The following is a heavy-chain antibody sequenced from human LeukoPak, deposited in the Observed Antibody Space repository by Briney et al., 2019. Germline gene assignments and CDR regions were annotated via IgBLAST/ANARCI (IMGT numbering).Heavy chain of an antibody. CDR3: ARGAGVLWFGESWFDP. Sequence: ASVKVSCKASGYTFTSHDINWVRQATGQGLEWMGWMNPNSGNTGYAQKFQGRVTMTRNTSISTAYMELSSLRSEDTAVCYCARGAGVLWFGESWFDPWGQGTLVTVSS. V-gene: IGHV1-8*01. D-gene: IGHD3-10*01. J-gene: IGHJ5*02. CDR1: GYTFTSHD. CDR2: MNPNSGNT.